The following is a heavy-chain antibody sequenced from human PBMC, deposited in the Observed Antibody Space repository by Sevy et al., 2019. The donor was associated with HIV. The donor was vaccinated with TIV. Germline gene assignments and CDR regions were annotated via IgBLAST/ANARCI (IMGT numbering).Heavy chain of an antibody. D-gene: IGHD3-22*01. J-gene: IGHJ4*02. CDR3: ARGGDFNDRSAKRDFDY. V-gene: IGHV3-33*01. CDR2: IWNDGSNK. CDR1: GFTFSNYG. Sequence: GGSLRLSCAASGFTFSNYGMHWVRQAPGKGLEWVAVIWNDGSNKYYADSVKGRFTISGDNSKNRLYLQMNSLRVEDTAVYFCARGGDFNDRSAKRDFDYWGQGTLVTVSS.